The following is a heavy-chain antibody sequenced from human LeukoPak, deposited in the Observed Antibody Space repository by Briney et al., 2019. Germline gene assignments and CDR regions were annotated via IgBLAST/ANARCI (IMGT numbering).Heavy chain of an antibody. Sequence: GGSVKVSCKASGYTFTSHDINWVRQATGQGLEWMGWMNPNSGNTGYAQKFQGRVTMTRDTSINTAYMELSSLRSEDTAVYYCARVNYYDSSGSPNWFDPWGQGTLVTVSS. CDR3: ARVNYYDSSGSPNWFDP. CDR2: MNPNSGNT. J-gene: IGHJ5*02. CDR1: GYTFTSHD. D-gene: IGHD3-22*01. V-gene: IGHV1-8*01.